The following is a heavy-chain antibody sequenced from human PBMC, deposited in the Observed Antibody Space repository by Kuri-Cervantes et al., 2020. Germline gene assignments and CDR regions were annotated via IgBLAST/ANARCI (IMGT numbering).Heavy chain of an antibody. D-gene: IGHD5/OR15-5a*01. CDR2: ISYDGSNK. Sequence: AGSLRLTCAASGFTFSSYAMHWVRQAPGKGLEWVAVISYDGSNKYYADSVKGRFTISRDNSKNTLYLQMNSLRAEDTAVYYCAKVSDYYGMDVWGQGTTVTVSS. J-gene: IGHJ6*02. V-gene: IGHV3-30*01. CDR3: AKVSDYYGMDV. CDR1: GFTFSSYA.